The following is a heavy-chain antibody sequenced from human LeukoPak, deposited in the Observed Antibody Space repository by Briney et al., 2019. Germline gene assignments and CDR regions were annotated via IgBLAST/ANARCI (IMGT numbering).Heavy chain of an antibody. Sequence: PGGSLRLSCAASGFSFGDFWMNWVRQAPGKGLEWVANIKPDGSEKYYENSVKGRFTISRDNAKNSLFLQMNSLRAEDTAVYYCARGGSYLSAFDIWGQGTMVTVSS. CDR2: IKPDGSEK. V-gene: IGHV3-7*03. CDR1: GFSFGDFW. J-gene: IGHJ3*02. D-gene: IGHD1-26*01. CDR3: ARGGSYLSAFDI.